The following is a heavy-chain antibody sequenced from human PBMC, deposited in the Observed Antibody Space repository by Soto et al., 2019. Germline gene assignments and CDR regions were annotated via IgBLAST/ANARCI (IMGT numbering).Heavy chain of an antibody. J-gene: IGHJ6*02. CDR3: AKDTSPYFDWLSYYYYGMDV. CDR1: GFTFSSYA. V-gene: IGHV3-23*01. D-gene: IGHD3-9*01. Sequence: EVQLLESGGGLVQPGGSLRLSCAASGFTFSSYAMSWVRQAPGKGLEWVSAISGSGGSTYYADSVKGRFTISRDNSKNTLYLQMNSLRAEDTAVYYCAKDTSPYFDWLSYYYYGMDVWGQGTTVTVSS. CDR2: ISGSGGST.